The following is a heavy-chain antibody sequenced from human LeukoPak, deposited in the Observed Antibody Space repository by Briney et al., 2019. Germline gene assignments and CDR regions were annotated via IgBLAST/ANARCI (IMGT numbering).Heavy chain of an antibody. CDR2: ISGSGGTI. CDR1: GFTFSSYA. CDR3: ARAAQPGFDP. V-gene: IGHV3-23*01. Sequence: GGSLRLSCAASGFTFSSYAMSWVRQAPGKGLEWVSAISGSGGTIYQADSVKGRFTISRDNAKNSLYLQMNSLRAEDTAVYHCARAAQPGFDPWGQGTLVIVSS. J-gene: IGHJ5*02. D-gene: IGHD1-14*01.